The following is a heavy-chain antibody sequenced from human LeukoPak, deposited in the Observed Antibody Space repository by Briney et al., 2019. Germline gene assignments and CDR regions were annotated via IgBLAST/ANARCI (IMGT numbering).Heavy chain of an antibody. CDR2: ISSSGSTI. CDR3: ARGNEGYCSSTSCQQLLDY. Sequence: GGSLRLSCAASGFTFSDYYMSWIRQAPGKGLEWVSYISSSGSTIYYADSVKGRFTISRDNAKNSLYLQMNSLRAEDTAVYYCARGNEGYCSSTSCQQLLDYWGQGTLVTVSS. J-gene: IGHJ4*02. CDR1: GFTFSDYY. V-gene: IGHV3-11*01. D-gene: IGHD2-2*01.